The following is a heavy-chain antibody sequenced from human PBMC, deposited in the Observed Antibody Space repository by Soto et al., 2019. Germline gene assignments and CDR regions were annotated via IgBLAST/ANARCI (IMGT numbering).Heavy chain of an antibody. CDR2: FDPEDGET. CDR1: GYTLTELS. Sequence: VMVSCKVSGYTLTELSMHWVRQAPGKGLEWMGGFDPEDGETIYAQKFQGRVTMTEDTSTDTAYMELSSLRSEDTAVYYCATLLREYCSSTSCYFGAQNYYFDYWGQGTLVTVSS. CDR3: ATLLREYCSSTSCYFGAQNYYFDY. V-gene: IGHV1-24*01. J-gene: IGHJ4*02. D-gene: IGHD2-2*01.